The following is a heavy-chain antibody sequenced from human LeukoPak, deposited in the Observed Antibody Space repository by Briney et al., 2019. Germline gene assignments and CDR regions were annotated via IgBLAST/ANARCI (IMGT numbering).Heavy chain of an antibody. D-gene: IGHD1-1*01. J-gene: IGHJ4*02. CDR3: ARYKLERGPYYFDY. Sequence: SETLSLTCTVSVGSISSYYGSCIRQPAGEGREWIGRIYTSGSTNYNPSLKRRVTMSVDTSKNQFSLKLSSVTAAETAVYYCARYKLERGPYYFDYWGQGTLVSVFS. V-gene: IGHV4-59*10. CDR1: VGSISSYY. CDR2: IYTSGST.